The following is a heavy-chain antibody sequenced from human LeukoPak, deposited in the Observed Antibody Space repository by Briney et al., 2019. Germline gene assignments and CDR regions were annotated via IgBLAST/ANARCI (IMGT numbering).Heavy chain of an antibody. CDR1: GFTFNIYG. V-gene: IGHV3-30*02. CDR3: AKDVNAYCSGDCSDY. J-gene: IGHJ4*02. CDR2: IWYDGSKK. Sequence: GGSLRLSCAASGFTFNIYGMHWVRQAPGKGLEWVAFIWYDGSKKYYADSVKGRFTISRDNSKNMVSLEMNSLRTEDTAVYYCAKDVNAYCSGDCSDYWGQGTLVTVSS. D-gene: IGHD2-21*01.